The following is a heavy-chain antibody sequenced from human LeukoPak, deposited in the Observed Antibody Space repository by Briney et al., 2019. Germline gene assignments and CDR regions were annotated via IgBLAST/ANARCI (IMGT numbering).Heavy chain of an antibody. CDR2: ISYTGNT. V-gene: IGHV4-39*01. D-gene: IGHD5-24*01. CDR3: ARGKRWLPYFDY. Sequence: SETLSLTCTVSGVFINSNTYSWGWIRQPPGGGLEWIGTISYTGNTYYNSSLKSRLTISVDTSKNQFSLKLSSVTAADTAVYFCARGKRWLPYFDYWGQGTLGTVSS. J-gene: IGHJ4*01. CDR1: GVFINSNTYS.